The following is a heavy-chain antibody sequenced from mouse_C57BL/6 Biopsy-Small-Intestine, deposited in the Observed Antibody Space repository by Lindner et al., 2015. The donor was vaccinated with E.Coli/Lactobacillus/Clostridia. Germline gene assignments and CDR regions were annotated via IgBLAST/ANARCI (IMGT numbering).Heavy chain of an antibody. V-gene: IGHV1-22*01. J-gene: IGHJ2*01. CDR2: INPNNGGT. Sequence: VQLQESGPELVKPGASVKMSCKASGYTFTDYNMHWVKQSHGKSLEWIGYINPNNGGTGCNQKFKGKATLTVNKSSSTAYMELRSLTSEDSAVYYCARLTNYYGSSRDYFDYWGQGTTLTVSS. CDR3: ARLTNYYGSSRDYFDY. D-gene: IGHD1-1*01. CDR1: GYTFTDYN.